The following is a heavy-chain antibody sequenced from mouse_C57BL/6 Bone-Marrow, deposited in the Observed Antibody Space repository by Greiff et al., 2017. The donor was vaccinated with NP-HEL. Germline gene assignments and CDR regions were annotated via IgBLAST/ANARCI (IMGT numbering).Heavy chain of an antibody. CDR3: TGEGNYGYFDV. D-gene: IGHD2-1*01. CDR2: IRLKSDNYAT. V-gene: IGHV6-3*01. J-gene: IGHJ1*03. CDR1: GFTFSNYW. Sequence: EVKVVESGGGLVQPGGSMKLSCVASGFTFSNYWMNWVRQSPEQGLAWVAQIRLKSDNYATHYAESVKGRFTISRDDSKSSVYLQMNNLRAEYTGIYYCTGEGNYGYFDVWGTGTTVTVSS.